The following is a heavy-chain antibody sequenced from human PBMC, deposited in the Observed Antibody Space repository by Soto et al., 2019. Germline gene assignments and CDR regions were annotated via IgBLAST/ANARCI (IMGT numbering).Heavy chain of an antibody. D-gene: IGHD6-13*01. CDR1: GGSFSGYY. CDR2: INHSGST. V-gene: IGHV4-34*01. CDR3: ASGGAAAGMYNWFDP. Sequence: QVQLQQWGAGLLKPSETLSLTCAVYGGSFSGYYWSWIRQPPGKGLEWIGEINHSGSTNYNPSLKGRVTISVDPAKNQFSLKLSSVTAADTAVYYCASGGAAAGMYNWFDPWGQGTLVTVSS. J-gene: IGHJ5*02.